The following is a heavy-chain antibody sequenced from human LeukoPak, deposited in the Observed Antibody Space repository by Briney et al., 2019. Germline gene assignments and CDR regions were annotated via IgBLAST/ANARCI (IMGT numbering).Heavy chain of an antibody. D-gene: IGHD2-2*01. Sequence: GASVTVSCKASGYTFTSYDINWVRQATGQGLEWMGWMNPNSGNTGYAQKFQGRVTMTRDTSTSTVYMELSSLRSEDTAVYYCARGSVVAYQLLPDGWGQRTLVTVS. CDR2: MNPNSGNT. J-gene: IGHJ4*02. CDR1: GYTFTSYD. V-gene: IGHV1-8*01. CDR3: ARGSVVAYQLLPDG.